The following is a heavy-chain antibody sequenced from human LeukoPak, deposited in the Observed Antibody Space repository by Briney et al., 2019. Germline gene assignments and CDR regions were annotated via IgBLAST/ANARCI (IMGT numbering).Heavy chain of an antibody. CDR1: GGSISSSSYY. CDR2: INHSGST. V-gene: IGHV4-39*07. Sequence: KTSETLSLTCTVSGGSISSSSYYWGWIRQPPGKGLEWIGEINHSGSTNYNPSLKSRVTISVDTSKDRFSLKLSSVTAADTAVYYCARGLIAVAGPKGWFDPWGQGTLVTVSS. CDR3: ARGLIAVAGPKGWFDP. J-gene: IGHJ5*02. D-gene: IGHD6-19*01.